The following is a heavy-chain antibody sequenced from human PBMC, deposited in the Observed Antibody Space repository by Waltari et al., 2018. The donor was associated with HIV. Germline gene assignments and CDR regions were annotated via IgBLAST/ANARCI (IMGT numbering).Heavy chain of an antibody. Sequence: QVQLQQSSPGLVKPSQTLSPTCDISGDSAPSNRAACNWIRQSPSRGLEWLGRTYYRSKWSSDYAVSVKSRLNIIPDTSKNQFSLILKSVTPDDTAVYYCARAISLLGATLFDYWGQGTLVTVSS. J-gene: IGHJ4*02. D-gene: IGHD1-26*01. CDR3: ARAISLLGATLFDY. CDR1: GDSAPSNRAA. V-gene: IGHV6-1*01. CDR2: TYYRSKWSS.